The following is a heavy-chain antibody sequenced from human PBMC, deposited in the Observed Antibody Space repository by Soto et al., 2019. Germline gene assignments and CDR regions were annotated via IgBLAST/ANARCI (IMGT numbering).Heavy chain of an antibody. D-gene: IGHD6-6*01. CDR2: IVVGSGNT. J-gene: IGHJ4*02. CDR3: AADGIAARPSDY. Sequence: ASVKVSCKASGFTFTSSAVQWVRRARGQRLEWIGWIVVGSGNTNYTQKFQERVTITRDMSTSTAYMELSSLRSEDTAVYYCAADGIAARPSDYWGQGTLVTVSS. CDR1: GFTFTSSA. V-gene: IGHV1-58*01.